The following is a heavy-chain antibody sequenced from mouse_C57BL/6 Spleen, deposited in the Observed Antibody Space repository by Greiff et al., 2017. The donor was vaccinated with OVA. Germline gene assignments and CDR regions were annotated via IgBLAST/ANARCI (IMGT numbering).Heavy chain of an antibody. J-gene: IGHJ4*01. D-gene: IGHD4-1*01. CDR3: ARGGVNWDSYAMDY. Sequence: VQLQQPGAELVKPGASVKLSCKASGYTFTSYWMHWVKQRPGQGLEWIGMIHPNSGSTNYNEKFKSKATLTVDKSSSTAYMQLSSLTSEDSAVYYCARGGVNWDSYAMDYWGQGTSVTVSS. CDR2: IHPNSGST. V-gene: IGHV1-64*01. CDR1: GYTFTSYW.